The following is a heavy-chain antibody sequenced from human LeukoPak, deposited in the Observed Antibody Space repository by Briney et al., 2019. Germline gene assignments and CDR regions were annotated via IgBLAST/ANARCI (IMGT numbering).Heavy chain of an antibody. V-gene: IGHV4-59*06. CDR1: GGSMISYY. CDR2: TYFSGTT. D-gene: IGHD4-11*01. CDR3: ASQTTKNYFDY. J-gene: IGHJ4*02. Sequence: SETLSLTCTVSGGSMISYYWSWIRQPPGKGLEWIGYTYFSGTTYYNPSLESRLAISVDTSKNQFSLKLSSVTAADTAVYYCASQTTKNYFDYWGQGALVTVSS.